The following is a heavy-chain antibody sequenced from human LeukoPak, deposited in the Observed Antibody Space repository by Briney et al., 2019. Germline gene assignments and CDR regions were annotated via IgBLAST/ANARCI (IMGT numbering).Heavy chain of an antibody. V-gene: IGHV4-59*01. J-gene: IGHJ4*02. CDR2: IYYSGST. CDR1: GGSISSYY. Sequence: SETLSLTCTVSGGSISSYYWSWIRQPPGKGLEWIGYIYYSGSTNYNPSLKSRVTISVDTSKNQFSLKLGSVTAADTAVYYCARSGCSSTSCYPRYFDYWGQGTLVTVSS. CDR3: ARSGCSSTSCYPRYFDY. D-gene: IGHD2-2*01.